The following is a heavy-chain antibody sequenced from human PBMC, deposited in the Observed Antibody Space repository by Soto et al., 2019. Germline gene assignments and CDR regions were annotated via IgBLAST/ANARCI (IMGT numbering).Heavy chain of an antibody. V-gene: IGHV3-21*01. D-gene: IGHD3-3*01. CDR2: ISSSSSYI. CDR3: ARDPYGITIFGVVGFDP. J-gene: IGHJ5*02. CDR1: GFTFSSYS. Sequence: EVQLVESGGGLVKPGGSLRLSCAASGFTFSSYSMNWVRQAPGKGLEWVSSISSSSSYIYYADSVKGRFTISRDNAKNSLYLQMNSLRAEDTAVYYCARDPYGITIFGVVGFDPWGQGTLVTVSS.